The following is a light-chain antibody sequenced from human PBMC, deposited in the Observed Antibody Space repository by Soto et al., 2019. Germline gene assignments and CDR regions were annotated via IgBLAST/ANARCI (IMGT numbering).Light chain of an antibody. Sequence: EIVMTQSPATLSVSPGERATLSCRASQSVSSDLAWYHQQPGQAPRLLIYSVSTRATGIPARFSGSGSGTEFTLTINSLQSEDFAVYFCQQYNNWPRTFGQGTKVEMK. CDR1: QSVSSD. J-gene: IGKJ1*01. CDR2: SVS. V-gene: IGKV3-15*01. CDR3: QQYNNWPRT.